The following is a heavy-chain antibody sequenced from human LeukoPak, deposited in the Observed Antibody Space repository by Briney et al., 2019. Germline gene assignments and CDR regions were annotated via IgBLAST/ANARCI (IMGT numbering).Heavy chain of an antibody. J-gene: IGHJ4*02. CDR1: GLTFSSYS. CDR2: ISSSSRTI. Sequence: GGSLRLSCAASGLTFSSYSMNWVRQAPGKGLEWVSYISSSSRTIYDADSVKGRFTISRDNAKNSLYLQMNSLRAEDTAVYYCARNEEMATLLFDYWGQGTLVTVSS. D-gene: IGHD5-24*01. CDR3: ARNEEMATLLFDY. V-gene: IGHV3-48*01.